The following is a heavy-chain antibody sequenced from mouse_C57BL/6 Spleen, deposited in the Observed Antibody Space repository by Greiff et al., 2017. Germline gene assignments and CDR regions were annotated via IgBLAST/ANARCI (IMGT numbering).Heavy chain of an antibody. J-gene: IGHJ4*01. D-gene: IGHD4-1*01. CDR2: IDPSYCYT. CDR1: GYTFTSYW. Sequence: VQLQQPGAELVMPGASVKLSCKASGYTFTSYWMHWVKQRPGPGLEWIGEIDPSYCYTNYNQKFKGKSTLTVDKSSSTAYMQLSSLTSEDSAVYYCARRWDDAMDYWGQGTSVTVSS. V-gene: IGHV1-69*01. CDR3: ARRWDDAMDY.